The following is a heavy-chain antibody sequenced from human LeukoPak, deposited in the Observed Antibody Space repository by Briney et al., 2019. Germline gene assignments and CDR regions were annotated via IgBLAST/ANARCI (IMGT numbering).Heavy chain of an antibody. V-gene: IGHV5-51*01. J-gene: IGHJ4*02. CDR2: IYPGDPDT. Sequence: GESLKISCKGSGYSFTSYWIGWVRQMPGKGLEWMGIIYPGDPDTRYSPSFQGQVTISADKSISTAYLQWSSLKASDTAMYYCARQRQRYCSGWFFDYWGQGTLVTVSS. CDR3: ARQRQRYCSGWFFDY. D-gene: IGHD6-19*01. CDR1: GYSFTSYW.